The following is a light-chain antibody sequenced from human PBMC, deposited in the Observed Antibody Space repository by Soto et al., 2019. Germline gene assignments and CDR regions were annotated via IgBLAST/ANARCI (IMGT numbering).Light chain of an antibody. V-gene: IGLV2-8*01. CDR2: EVT. J-gene: IGLJ2*01. Sequence: QSVLTQPPSASGSPGQSVTISCTGTSSDVGGYNYVSWYQQHPGKAPKLMIYEVTKRPSGVPDRFSGSKSANTASLTVSGLQAEGEADYYCSSYGGGNNLLFGGGTKLTVL. CDR3: SSYGGGNNLL. CDR1: SSDVGGYNY.